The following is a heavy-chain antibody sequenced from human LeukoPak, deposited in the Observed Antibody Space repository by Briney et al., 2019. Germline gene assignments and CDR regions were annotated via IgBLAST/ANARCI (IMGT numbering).Heavy chain of an antibody. J-gene: IGHJ6*02. CDR3: ARDHCTSSGCYEDYYYGMDV. Sequence: ASVKVSCKASGYTFTGYYMHWVRQAPGQVLEWMGWINPYSGGTHYPQKFQGRVTMTRDTSISTAYMELSRLRSDDTAVYYCARDHCTSSGCYEDYYYGMDVWGQGTTVTVSS. CDR2: INPYSGGT. D-gene: IGHD2-2*01. V-gene: IGHV1-2*02. CDR1: GYTFTGYY.